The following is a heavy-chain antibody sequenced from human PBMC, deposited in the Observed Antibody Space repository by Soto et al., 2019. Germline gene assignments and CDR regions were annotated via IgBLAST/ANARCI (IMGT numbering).Heavy chain of an antibody. D-gene: IGHD3-22*01. J-gene: IGHJ4*02. V-gene: IGHV4-31*03. Sequence: PSETLSLTCTVSGGSINSGDYYWSWIRQHPGKGLEWIGYIYYSGSTYYNPSLKSRVTISVDTSNNQFSLKLSSVTAADTAVYYCAREYDDSSGYSQFDDWGQGTLVTVSS. CDR1: GGSINSGDYY. CDR3: AREYDDSSGYSQFDD. CDR2: IYYSGST.